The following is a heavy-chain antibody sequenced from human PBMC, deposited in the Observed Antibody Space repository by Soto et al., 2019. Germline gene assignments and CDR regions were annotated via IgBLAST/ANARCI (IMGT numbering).Heavy chain of an antibody. D-gene: IGHD2-2*03. CDR3: SLGYCSSIIGYFTHFDH. Sequence: QVQLVESGGGVVQPGRSRGLSCAASGFTFSSYAMHWFLQAPGKGLEWVAVISYDGSNKYYADSLKGRLAISRDNSKNPLYLHMNSLRAEATSVYFCSLGYCSSIIGYFTHFDHLGQGTLVTVTS. J-gene: IGHJ4*02. CDR2: ISYDGSNK. V-gene: IGHV3-30*09. CDR1: GFTFSSYA.